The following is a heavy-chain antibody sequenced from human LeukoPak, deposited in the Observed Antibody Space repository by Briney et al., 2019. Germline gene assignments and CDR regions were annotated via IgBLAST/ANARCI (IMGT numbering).Heavy chain of an antibody. CDR1: GGSISSGAHY. Sequence: SQTLSLTCTVSGGSISSGAHYWNWIRQPPGKGLEWIGYIYHSGSTYYNPSLKSRVTISVDRSENQFSLKLNSVTAADTAVFYCARGSGWMVDAFDIWGQGTMVTVSS. V-gene: IGHV4-30-2*01. D-gene: IGHD6-19*01. CDR3: ARGSGWMVDAFDI. CDR2: IYHSGST. J-gene: IGHJ3*02.